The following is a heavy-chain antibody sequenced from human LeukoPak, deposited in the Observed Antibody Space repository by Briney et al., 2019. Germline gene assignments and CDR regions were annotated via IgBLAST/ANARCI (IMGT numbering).Heavy chain of an antibody. D-gene: IGHD3-10*01. CDR2: ISYDGSSK. CDR3: ARDRFWSRDYKSGGPLHYFDY. CDR1: GFTFSTYS. J-gene: IGHJ4*02. Sequence: GGSQRLSCVASGFTFSTYSMHWVRQAPGKGLEWLSVISYDGSSKYFADSVKGRFTISRDNSENTLYLQLNSLRVEDTAVYSCARDRFWSRDYKSGGPLHYFDYWGLGTLVTVSS. V-gene: IGHV3-30-3*01.